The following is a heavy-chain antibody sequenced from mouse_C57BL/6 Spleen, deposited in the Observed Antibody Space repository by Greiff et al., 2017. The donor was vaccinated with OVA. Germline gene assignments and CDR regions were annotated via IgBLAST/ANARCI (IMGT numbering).Heavy chain of an antibody. CDR1: GYTFTSSW. Sequence: VQLQQPGAELVRPGSSVKLSCKASGYTFTSSWMDWVKQRPGQGLEWIGNIYPSDSETHYNQKFKDKATLTVDKSSSTAYMQLSSLTSEDSAVYYCARRGLRRGNAMDYWGQGTSVTVSS. J-gene: IGHJ4*01. D-gene: IGHD2-2*01. CDR3: ARRGLRRGNAMDY. CDR2: IYPSDSET. V-gene: IGHV1-61*01.